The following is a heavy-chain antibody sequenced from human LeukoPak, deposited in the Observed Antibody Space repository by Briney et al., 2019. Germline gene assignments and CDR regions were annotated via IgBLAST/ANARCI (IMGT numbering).Heavy chain of an antibody. J-gene: IGHJ6*02. D-gene: IGHD3-22*01. CDR1: GFTFSDYY. CDR3: ARDLTYYYDSSPYYYYGMDV. CDR2: ISSSSSYT. V-gene: IGHV3-11*06. Sequence: GGSLRLSCAASGFTFSDYYMSWIRQAPGKGLEWVSYISSSSSYTNYADSVKGRFTISRDDAKNSLYLQMNSLRAEDTAVYYCARDLTYYYDSSPYYYYGMDVWGQGTTVTVSS.